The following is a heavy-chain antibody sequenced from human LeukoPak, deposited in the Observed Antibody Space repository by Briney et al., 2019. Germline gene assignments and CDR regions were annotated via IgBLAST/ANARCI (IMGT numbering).Heavy chain of an antibody. V-gene: IGHV1-18*01. CDR1: GYTFTSYG. Sequence: ASVKVSCKASGYTFTSYGISWVRQAPGQGLEWMGWISAYNGNTNYAQKLQGRVTMTTDTSTSTAYMELRSLRSDDTAVYYCARDKSGSYWGDYYGMDVWGQGTTVTVSS. J-gene: IGHJ6*02. CDR3: ARDKSGSYWGDYYGMDV. CDR2: ISAYNGNT. D-gene: IGHD1-26*01.